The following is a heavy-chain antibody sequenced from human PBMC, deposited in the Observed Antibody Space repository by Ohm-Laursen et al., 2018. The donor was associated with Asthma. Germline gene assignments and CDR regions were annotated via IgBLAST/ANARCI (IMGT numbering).Heavy chain of an antibody. CDR1: GGSISSGGYY. CDR2: IYYSGST. V-gene: IGHV4-31*03. J-gene: IGHJ6*02. Sequence: TLSLTCTVSGGSISSGGYYWSWIRQHPGKGLEWFGYIYYSGSTYYNPSLKSRVTISVDTSKNQFTLKLSSVTAADTAVYYCARDDYSDHGMDVWGQGTTVTVSS. D-gene: IGHD4-11*01. CDR3: ARDDYSDHGMDV.